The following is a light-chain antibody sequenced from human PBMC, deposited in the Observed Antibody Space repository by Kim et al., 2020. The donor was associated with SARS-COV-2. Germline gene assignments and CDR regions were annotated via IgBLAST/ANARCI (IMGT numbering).Light chain of an antibody. V-gene: IGLV2-14*03. CDR3: SSYTSSSTWV. J-gene: IGLJ3*02. Sequence: GQSITISGTGTSSDVGGYNDVSWYQQHPGKAPKLMIYDVSNRPSGVSNRFSGSKSGNTAALTISGLQAADEADYYCSSYTSSSTWVFGGGTQLTVL. CDR1: SSDVGGYND. CDR2: DVS.